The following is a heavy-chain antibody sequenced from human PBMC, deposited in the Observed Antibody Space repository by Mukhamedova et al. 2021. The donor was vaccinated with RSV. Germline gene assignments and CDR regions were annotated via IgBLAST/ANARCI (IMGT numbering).Heavy chain of an antibody. Sequence: HWVHQAPGQRLEWMGWINAGNGNTKYSQKFQGRVTITRDTSASTAYMELSSLRSEDTAVYYCAREGIVVVALNAFDIWGQGTMVTV. CDR2: INAGNGNT. D-gene: IGHD3-22*01. J-gene: IGHJ3*02. CDR3: AREGIVVVALNAFDI. V-gene: IGHV1-3*01.